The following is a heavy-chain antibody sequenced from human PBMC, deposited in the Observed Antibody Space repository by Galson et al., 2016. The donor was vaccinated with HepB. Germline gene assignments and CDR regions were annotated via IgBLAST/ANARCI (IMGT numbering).Heavy chain of an antibody. Sequence: CAISGDSVSTNSAAWAWIRQSPSRGLEWLGRTYYRSKWFNDYAVSVKSRITIKPDTSKNQISLQLNSVTPEDTAVYYCASRRPTRADAFDIWGQGTMVTVSS. CDR1: GDSVSTNSAA. CDR3: ASRRPTRADAFDI. V-gene: IGHV6-1*01. CDR2: TYYRSKWFN. D-gene: IGHD1-1*01. J-gene: IGHJ3*02.